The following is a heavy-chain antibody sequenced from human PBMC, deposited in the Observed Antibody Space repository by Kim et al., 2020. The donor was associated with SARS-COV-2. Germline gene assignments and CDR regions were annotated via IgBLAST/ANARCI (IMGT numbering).Heavy chain of an antibody. V-gene: IGHV3-23*01. D-gene: IGHD4-17*01. CDR2: FSGTGDIT. Sequence: GGSLRLSCAASGFAFSSYAMSWVRQAPGKGLEWVSSFSGTGDITYYADSVKGRFTISRDNSKNTVFLQMNSLRAEDTAVYYCAKVRSAVTTAASNYLGQG. CDR3: AKVRSAVTTAASNY. CDR1: GFAFSSYA. J-gene: IGHJ4*02.